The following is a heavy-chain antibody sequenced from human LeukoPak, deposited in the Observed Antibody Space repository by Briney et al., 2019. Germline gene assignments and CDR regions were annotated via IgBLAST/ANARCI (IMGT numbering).Heavy chain of an antibody. CDR3: ARGDLGPEAAAVD. Sequence: PSQTLSLTCTVSGGSISSGGYYWSWIRQHPGKGLEWIGYIYYSGSTYYNPSHKSRVTISVDTSKNQFSLKLSSVTAADTAVYYCARGDLGPEAAAVDWGQGTLVTVSS. D-gene: IGHD6-13*01. V-gene: IGHV4-31*03. CDR1: GGSISSGGYY. J-gene: IGHJ4*02. CDR2: IYYSGST.